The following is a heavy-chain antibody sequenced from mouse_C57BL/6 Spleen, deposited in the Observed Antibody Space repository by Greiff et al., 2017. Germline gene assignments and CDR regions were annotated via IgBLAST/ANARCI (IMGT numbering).Heavy chain of an antibody. V-gene: IGHV1-82*01. J-gene: IGHJ2*01. CDR2: IYPGDGDT. D-gene: IGHD1-1*01. CDR1: GYAFSSSW. Sequence: QVQLQQSGPELVKPGASVKISCKASGYAFSSSWMNWVKQRPGKGLEWIGRIYPGDGDTNYNGKFKGKATLTADKSSSTAYMQLSSLTSEDSAVYCCARENYYGSSFDYWGQGTTLTVSS. CDR3: ARENYYGSSFDY.